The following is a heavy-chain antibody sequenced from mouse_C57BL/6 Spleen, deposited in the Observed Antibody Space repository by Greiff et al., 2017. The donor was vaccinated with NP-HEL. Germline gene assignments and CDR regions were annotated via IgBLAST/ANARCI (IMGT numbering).Heavy chain of an antibody. CDR1: GYTFTDYN. CDR3: ARCYYDYDRYFDY. Sequence: EVQLQQSGPELVKPGASVKIPCKASGYTFTDYNMDWVKQSHGKSLEWIGDINPNNGGTIYNQKFKGKATLTVDKSSSTAYMELRSLTSEDTAVYYCARCYYDYDRYFDYWGQGTTLTVSS. J-gene: IGHJ2*01. V-gene: IGHV1-18*01. CDR2: INPNNGGT. D-gene: IGHD2-4*01.